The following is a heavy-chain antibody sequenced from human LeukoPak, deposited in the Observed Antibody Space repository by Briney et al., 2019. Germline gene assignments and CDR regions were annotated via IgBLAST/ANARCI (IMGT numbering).Heavy chain of an antibody. CDR1: GGSISSYY. V-gene: IGHV4-59*01. J-gene: IGHJ5*02. CDR2: IYYSGST. Sequence: AETLSLTCTVSGGSISSYYWSWIRQPPGKGLEWIGYIYYSGSTNYNRSLKSRVTISVDTSKNQFSLKLSSVTAADTAVYYCARVDYGDYADWFDPWGQGTLVTVSS. CDR3: ARVDYGDYADWFDP. D-gene: IGHD4-17*01.